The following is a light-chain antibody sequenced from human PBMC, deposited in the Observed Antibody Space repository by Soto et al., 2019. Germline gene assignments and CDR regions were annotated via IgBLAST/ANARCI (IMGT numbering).Light chain of an antibody. J-gene: IGLJ3*02. CDR2: GNS. Sequence: QSVLTQPPSVSGAPGQRVTISCTGSSSNIGAGYDVHWYQQLPGTAPKLLISGNSNRPSGVPDRFSGSKSGTSASLAITGLQAADEADYYCQSYDSSRSGWVFGGGTKLTVL. V-gene: IGLV1-40*01. CDR1: SSNIGAGYD. CDR3: QSYDSSRSGWV.